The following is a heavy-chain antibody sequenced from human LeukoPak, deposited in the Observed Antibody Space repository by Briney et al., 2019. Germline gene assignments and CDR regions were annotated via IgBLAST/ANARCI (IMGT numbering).Heavy chain of an antibody. V-gene: IGHV4-59*01. D-gene: IGHD3-3*01. CDR1: GGSISSYC. CDR3: ARGLALWSGYSIDY. Sequence: SETLSLTCTVSGGSISSYCWSWIRQPPGKGLEWIGYIYYSGSTNYNPSLKSRVTISVDTSKNQFSLKLSSVTAADTAVYYCARGLALWSGYSIDYWGQGTLVTVSS. J-gene: IGHJ4*02. CDR2: IYYSGST.